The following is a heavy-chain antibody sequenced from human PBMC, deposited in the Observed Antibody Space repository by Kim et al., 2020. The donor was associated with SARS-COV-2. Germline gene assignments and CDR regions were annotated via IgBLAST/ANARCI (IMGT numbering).Heavy chain of an antibody. J-gene: IGHJ4*02. V-gene: IGHV1-69*04. CDR3: ASPIFRGDYGDYALDY. Sequence: SVKVSCKASGGTFSSYAISWVRQAPGQGLEWMGRIIPILGIANYAQKFQGRVTITADKSTSTAYMELSSLRSEDTAVYYCASPIFRGDYGDYALDYWGQGTLVTVSS. CDR2: IIPILGIA. D-gene: IGHD4-17*01. CDR1: GGTFSSYA.